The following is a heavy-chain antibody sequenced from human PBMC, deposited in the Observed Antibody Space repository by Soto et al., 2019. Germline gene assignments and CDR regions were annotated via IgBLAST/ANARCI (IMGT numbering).Heavy chain of an antibody. J-gene: IGHJ6*01. CDR2: INPGSGRT. D-gene: IGHD3-9*01. V-gene: IGHV1-2*02. Sequence: ASVKVSCKASGYKFTAYYIHWVRQAPGQGLEWMGWINPGSGRTHLAQKFQGRVTLSRDTSISTGYLELGSLTPDDTAVYYCGASGPDILTGYSRGNLDVWGQGTPVTVSS. CDR3: GASGPDILTGYSRGNLDV. CDR1: GYKFTAYY.